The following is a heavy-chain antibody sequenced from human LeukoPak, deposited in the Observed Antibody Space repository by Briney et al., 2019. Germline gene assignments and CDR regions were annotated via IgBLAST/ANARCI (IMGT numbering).Heavy chain of an antibody. CDR2: IYHSGST. CDR1: GGSISSSNW. J-gene: IGHJ5*02. D-gene: IGHD3-10*01. Sequence: SETLSLTCAVSGGSISSSNWWSWVRPPPGKGLEWIGEIYHSGSTNYNPSLKSRVTISVDKSKNQFSLKLSSVTAADTAVYYCASGGSPWFGELSELGNWFDPWGQGTLVTVSS. V-gene: IGHV4-4*02. CDR3: ASGGSPWFGELSELGNWFDP.